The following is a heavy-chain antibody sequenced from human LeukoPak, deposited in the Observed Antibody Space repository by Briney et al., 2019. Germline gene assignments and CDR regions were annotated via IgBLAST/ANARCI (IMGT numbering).Heavy chain of an antibody. CDR3: ARRLPWFGESYYYYYMDV. Sequence: PGGSLRLSCAASGFTFSSYSMNWVRQAPGKGLEWISYTSSSSSTIYYADSVKGRFTISRDNAKNSLYLQMNSLRAEDTAVYYCARRLPWFGESYYYYYMDVWGKGTTVTVSS. CDR1: GFTFSSYS. D-gene: IGHD3-10*01. V-gene: IGHV3-48*01. CDR2: TSSSSSTI. J-gene: IGHJ6*03.